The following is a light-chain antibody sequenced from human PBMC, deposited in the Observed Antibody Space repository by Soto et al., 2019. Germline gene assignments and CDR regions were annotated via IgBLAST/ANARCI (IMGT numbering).Light chain of an antibody. CDR1: SGDVGGYNY. Sequence: QSALAQAACVSGSPGQSITISCTGTSGDVGGYNYVSWYQHHPGEAPKLIIYEVNNRPSGVSHRFSGSKSGSTASLTISGLQTEDEATYFCSSYTSTDIPYGFGSGTKVTVL. J-gene: IGLJ1*01. CDR3: SSYTSTDIPYG. V-gene: IGLV2-14*01. CDR2: EVN.